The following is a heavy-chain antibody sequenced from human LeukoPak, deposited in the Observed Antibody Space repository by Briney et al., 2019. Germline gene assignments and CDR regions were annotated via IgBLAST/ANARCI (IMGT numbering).Heavy chain of an antibody. CDR1: GFTFSSYA. CDR3: ATSGVVPAAMPDVRFDP. V-gene: IGHV3-23*01. CDR2: ISGSGGST. D-gene: IGHD2-2*01. J-gene: IGHJ5*02. Sequence: GGSLRLSCAASGFTFSSYAMSWVRQAPGKGLEWVSAISGSGGSTYYADSVKGRFTISRDNSKNTLYLQMNSLRAEDTAVYYCATSGVVPAAMPDVRFDPWGQGTLVTVSS.